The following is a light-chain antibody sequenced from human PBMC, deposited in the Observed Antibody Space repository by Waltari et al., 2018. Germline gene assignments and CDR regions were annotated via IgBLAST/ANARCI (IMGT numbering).Light chain of an antibody. V-gene: IGKV4-1*01. Sequence: DIVMTHSPDSLAVSLGERATLNCKSSQSVLYSSNNKNYLAWYQQRPGQPPKLLIYWASTRESGVPDRFSGSGSGTDFTLTISSLQAEDVAVYYCQQYYSTPRTFGQGTKVEIE. J-gene: IGKJ1*01. CDR3: QQYYSTPRT. CDR2: WAS. CDR1: QSVLYSSNNKNY.